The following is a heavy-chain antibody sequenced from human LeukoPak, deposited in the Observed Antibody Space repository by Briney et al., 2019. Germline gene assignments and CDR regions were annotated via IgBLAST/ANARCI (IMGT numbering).Heavy chain of an antibody. D-gene: IGHD4-23*01. Sequence: GGSLRLSCAASGFTFSTFTINWVRQAPGKGLEWVSGISGSDSSTYYADSVKGRFTISRDNSKNTLYLQMNRLRAEDTAVYYCAKGGGWLYYFDYWGQGILVTVS. V-gene: IGHV3-23*01. CDR2: ISGSDSST. CDR1: GFTFSTFT. J-gene: IGHJ4*02. CDR3: AKGGGWLYYFDY.